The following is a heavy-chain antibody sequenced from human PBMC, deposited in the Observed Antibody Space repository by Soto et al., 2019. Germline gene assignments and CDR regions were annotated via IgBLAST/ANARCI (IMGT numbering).Heavy chain of an antibody. Sequence: SETLSLTCTVSGGSISSYYWSWIRQPPGKGLEWIGYIYYSGSTNYNPSLKSRVTISVDTSKNKFSLRLSPVTAADTAVYYCASALILTGYYIHDAFDIWGQGTMVTVSS. CDR1: GGSISSYY. J-gene: IGHJ3*02. CDR3: ASALILTGYYIHDAFDI. D-gene: IGHD3-9*01. CDR2: IYYSGST. V-gene: IGHV4-59*01.